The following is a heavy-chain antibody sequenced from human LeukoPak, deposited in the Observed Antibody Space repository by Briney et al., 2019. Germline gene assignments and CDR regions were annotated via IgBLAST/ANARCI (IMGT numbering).Heavy chain of an antibody. J-gene: IGHJ2*01. Sequence: ASVKVSCKASGYTFTDYSLHWVRQAPGQGLEWMGWINPNSGGTNYAQKFRGRVTMTRDTSITTAYMELSRLRSDDTAVYYCARVFHRVYFDLWGRGTLVTVSS. V-gene: IGHV1-2*02. CDR2: INPNSGGT. CDR3: ARVFHRVYFDL. D-gene: IGHD3-10*02. CDR1: GYTFTDYS.